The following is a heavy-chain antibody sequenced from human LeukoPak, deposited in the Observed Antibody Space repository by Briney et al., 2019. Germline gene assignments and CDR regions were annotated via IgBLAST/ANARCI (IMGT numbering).Heavy chain of an antibody. CDR2: IYSGGST. Sequence: GGSLRLSCAASGFTVSSNYMSWVRQAPGKGLEWVSVIYSGGSTYYADSVKGRFTISRDNSKNTLYLQMNSLRAEDTAVYYCARDPGGYDWAHYFDYWGQGTLVTVSS. CDR3: ARDPGGYDWAHYFDY. J-gene: IGHJ4*02. CDR1: GFTVSSNY. V-gene: IGHV3-53*01. D-gene: IGHD5-12*01.